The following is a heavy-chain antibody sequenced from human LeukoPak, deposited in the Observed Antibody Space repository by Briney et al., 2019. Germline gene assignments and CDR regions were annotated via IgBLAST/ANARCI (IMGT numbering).Heavy chain of an antibody. CDR2: IYHSGST. D-gene: IGHD3-3*01. J-gene: IGHJ5*02. V-gene: IGHV4-30-2*01. CDR1: GGSISSGGYY. CDR3: ARGLTSITIFGVVLDP. Sequence: PSQTLSLTCTVSGGSISSGGYYWGWIRQPPGKGLEWIGYIYHSGSTYYNPSLKSRVTISVDRSKNQFSLKLSSVTAADTAVYYCARGLTSITIFGVVLDPWGQGTLVTVSS.